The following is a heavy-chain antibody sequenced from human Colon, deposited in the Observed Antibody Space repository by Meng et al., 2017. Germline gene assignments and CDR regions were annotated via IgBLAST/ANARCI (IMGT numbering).Heavy chain of an antibody. V-gene: IGHV1-3*01. J-gene: IGHJ4*02. CDR2: IYPADGNR. Sequence: QVQLVQSGAELKKPGASVKVSCQASGYSFTSYGMHWLRQAPGQRPEWMGWIYPADGNRRYSQKCQDRLTITTDTFARTAYMELNSLRSEDTAVYFCARDERGGPYYFDYWGQGTLVTVSS. CDR1: GYSFTSYG. CDR3: ARDERGGPYYFDY.